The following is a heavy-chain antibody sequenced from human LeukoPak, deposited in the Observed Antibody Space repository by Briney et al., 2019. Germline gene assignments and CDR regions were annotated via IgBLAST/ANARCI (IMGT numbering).Heavy chain of an antibody. D-gene: IGHD3-16*01. CDR3: AKDWKDLFGAAFDI. CDR1: GFTISSYG. CDR2: ISYDGSNK. Sequence: PGRSLRLSCAASGFTISSYGMHWVRQAPGKGLEWVAVISYDGSNKYYADSVKGRFTISRDNSKNTLYLQMNSLRAEDTAVYYCAKDWKDLFGAAFDIWGQGTMVTVSS. J-gene: IGHJ3*02. V-gene: IGHV3-30*18.